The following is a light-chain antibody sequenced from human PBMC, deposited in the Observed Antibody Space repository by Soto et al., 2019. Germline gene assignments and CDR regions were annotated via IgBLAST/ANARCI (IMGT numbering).Light chain of an antibody. V-gene: IGKV1-13*02. J-gene: IGKJ5*01. CDR1: QAIGSA. Sequence: AIQVTQSPPSLSASVGDRVSITCRASQAIGSALAWYQQKPGKPPKLLIYDASTLQDGVPSTFSGSGSGTDFTLTISSLQPEDFATYFCQKFNTSPPPFAQGTRL. CDR3: QKFNTSPPP. CDR2: DAS.